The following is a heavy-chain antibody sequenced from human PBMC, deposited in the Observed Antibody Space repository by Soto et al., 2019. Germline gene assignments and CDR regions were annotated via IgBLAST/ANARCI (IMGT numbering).Heavy chain of an antibody. CDR2: IYYSGST. D-gene: IGHD3-3*01. CDR1: GGSISSGGYY. V-gene: IGHV4-31*03. J-gene: IGHJ4*02. CDR3: ASTPAHDYFDY. Sequence: SETLSLTCTVSGGSISSGGYYWSWIRQHPGKGLGWIGYIYYSGSTYYNPSLKSRVTISVDTSKNQFSLKLSSVTAADTAVYYCASTPAHDYFDYWGQGTLVTVSS.